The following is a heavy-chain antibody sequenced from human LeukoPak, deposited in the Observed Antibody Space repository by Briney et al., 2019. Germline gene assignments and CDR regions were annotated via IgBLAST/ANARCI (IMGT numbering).Heavy chain of an antibody. J-gene: IGHJ4*02. CDR3: ARDPGYCSSTSCLPGAPIDY. CDR2: ISAYNGNT. Sequence: GASVKVSCKASGYTFTSYGISWVRQAPGQGLEWMGWISAYNGNTNYAQKLQGRVTMTTDTSTSTAYMELRSLRSDDTAVYYCARDPGYCSSTSCLPGAPIDYWGQGTLVTVCS. CDR1: GYTFTSYG. V-gene: IGHV1-18*01. D-gene: IGHD2-2*01.